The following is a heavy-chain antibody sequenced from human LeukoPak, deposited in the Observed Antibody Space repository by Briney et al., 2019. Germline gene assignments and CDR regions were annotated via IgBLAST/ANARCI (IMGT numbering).Heavy chain of an antibody. CDR2: IIGSGGST. CDR3: AKDPSWSGYFDY. D-gene: IGHD6-13*01. Sequence: GGSLRLSCSVSGFTFSSYDMSWVRQAPGKGLEWVSAIIGSGGSTYYADSVKGRFTISRDNSKNTQYLQMNSLRAEDTAVYYCAKDPSWSGYFDYWGQGTLVTVSS. CDR1: GFTFSSYD. V-gene: IGHV3-23*01. J-gene: IGHJ4*02.